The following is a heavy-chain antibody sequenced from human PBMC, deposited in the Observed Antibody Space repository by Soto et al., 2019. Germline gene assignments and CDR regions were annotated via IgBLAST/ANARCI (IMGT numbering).Heavy chain of an antibody. CDR3: TRGDDVTGGYPFPYFDY. CDR1: GYSFTGYY. D-gene: IGHD2-8*02. CDR2: INPDSGAT. V-gene: IGHV1-2*02. J-gene: IGHJ4*02. Sequence: HEHLVHSGAEVKRPGASLKVSCKASGYSFTGYYIHWVRQAPGQGLERMGWINPDSGATNYAQNFQGRVILSTDTSISTASIDLTRLTSDDTAVYYCTRGDDVTGGYPFPYFDYWGQGTLVIVSS.